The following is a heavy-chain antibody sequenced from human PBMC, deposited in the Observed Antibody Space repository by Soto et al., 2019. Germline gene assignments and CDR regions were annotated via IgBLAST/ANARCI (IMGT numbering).Heavy chain of an antibody. J-gene: IGHJ6*02. CDR2: ISYDGSNK. V-gene: IGHV3-30*18. Sequence: GSLRLSCAASGFTVSSYGMHWVRQAPGKGLEWVAVISYDGSNKYYADSVKGRFTISRDNSKNTLYLQMNSLRAEDTAVYYWAKVNYYGMDVWGQGTTVTVSS. CDR3: AKVNYYGMDV. CDR1: GFTVSSYG.